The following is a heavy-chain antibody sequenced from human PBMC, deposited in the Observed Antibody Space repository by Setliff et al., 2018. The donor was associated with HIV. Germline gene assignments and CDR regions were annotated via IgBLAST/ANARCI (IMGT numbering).Heavy chain of an antibody. CDR2: INHSGST. Sequence: PSETLSLTCAVYGESFSGYYWSWIRQPPGEGLEWIGEINHSGSTNYNPSLKSRVTISVDTSKNQFSLKLTSVTAADTAVYYCARDPKHSSSGDLEYWYFGHWGRGTLVTV. J-gene: IGHJ2*01. D-gene: IGHD3-22*01. CDR3: ARDPKHSSSGDLEYWYFGH. CDR1: GESFSGYY. V-gene: IGHV4-34*01.